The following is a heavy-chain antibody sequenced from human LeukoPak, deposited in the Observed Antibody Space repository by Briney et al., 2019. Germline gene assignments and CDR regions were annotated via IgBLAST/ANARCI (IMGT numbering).Heavy chain of an antibody. Sequence: PGGSLRLSCAASGFTFSSYWMSWVRQAPGKGLEWVANIKQDGSEKYYVDSVKGRFTISRDNAKNSLYLQMNSLRAEDTAVYYCARDGQYYDILTHYYYYGMDVWGQGNPGHRLL. CDR2: IKQDGSEK. V-gene: IGHV3-7*01. CDR3: ARDGQYYDILTHYYYYGMDV. D-gene: IGHD3-9*01. J-gene: IGHJ6*02. CDR1: GFTFSSYW.